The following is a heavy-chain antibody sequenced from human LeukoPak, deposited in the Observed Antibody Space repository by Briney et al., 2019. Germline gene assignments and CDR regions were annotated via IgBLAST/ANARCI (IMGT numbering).Heavy chain of an antibody. CDR3: ARDYRLGYFDY. D-gene: IGHD3-16*02. CDR2: IYYSGST. CDR1: GGSISSSSYY. J-gene: IGHJ4*02. Sequence: ASETLSLTCAVSGGSISSSSYYWGWIRQPPGKGLEWIGSIYYSGSTYYNPSLKSRVTISVDTSKNQFSLKLSSVTAADTAVYYCARDYRLGYFDYWGQGTLVTVSS. V-gene: IGHV4-39*07.